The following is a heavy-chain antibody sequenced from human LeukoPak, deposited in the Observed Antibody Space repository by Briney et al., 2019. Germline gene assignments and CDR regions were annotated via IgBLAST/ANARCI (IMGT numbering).Heavy chain of an antibody. J-gene: IGHJ4*02. CDR1: GFTFSSYA. D-gene: IGHD6-13*01. CDR2: ISGSGGST. CDR3: AKEGHSSGWFPFDY. Sequence: GGSLRLSCAASGFTFSSYAMSWVRQAPGKGLGCVSAISGSGGSTYYADSVKGRFTISTDNATNSLYLQMNSLRAEDTAVYYCAKEGHSSGWFPFDYWGQGTLVTVSS. V-gene: IGHV3-23*01.